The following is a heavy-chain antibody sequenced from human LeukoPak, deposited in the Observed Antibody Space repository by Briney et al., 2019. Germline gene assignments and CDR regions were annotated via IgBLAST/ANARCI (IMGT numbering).Heavy chain of an antibody. D-gene: IGHD6-19*01. Sequence: GGSLRLSCAASGFTFDDYGMSWVRQAPGKGLEWVSGINWNGGSTGYADSVKGRFTISRDNAKNSLYLQMNSLRAEDTALYHSARGVSAQRGAFDIWGQGTMVTVSS. CDR2: INWNGGST. V-gene: IGHV3-20*01. CDR1: GFTFDDYG. J-gene: IGHJ3*02. CDR3: ARGVSAQRGAFDI.